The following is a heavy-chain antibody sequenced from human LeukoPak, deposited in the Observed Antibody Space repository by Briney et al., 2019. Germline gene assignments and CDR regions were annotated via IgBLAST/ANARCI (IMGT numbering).Heavy chain of an antibody. J-gene: IGHJ4*02. CDR2: IYHSGST. Sequence: MASETLSLTCAVSGYSISSGYFWGWIRQPPGKGLEWIGSIYHSGSTYYNPSLKGRVTISVDTSKNQFSLKLSSVTAADTAVYYCARSSRSTSLDYWGQGALVTVSS. CDR1: GYSISSGYF. D-gene: IGHD2-2*01. V-gene: IGHV4-38-2*01. CDR3: ARSSRSTSLDY.